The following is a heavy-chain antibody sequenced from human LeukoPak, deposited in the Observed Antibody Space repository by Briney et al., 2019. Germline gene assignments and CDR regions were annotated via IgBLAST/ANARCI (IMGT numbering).Heavy chain of an antibody. CDR3: AKEAVAAAGPFDY. V-gene: IGHV3-23*01. CDR1: GFTFSSYA. Sequence: GGSLRLSCAASGFTFSSYALSWVRQAPGKGLEWVSSISGSGGSIYYADSVKGRFTISRDNSKSTLYLQMNSLRAEDTAIYYCAKEAVAAAGPFDYWGQGTLVTVSS. J-gene: IGHJ4*02. CDR2: ISGSGGSI. D-gene: IGHD6-13*01.